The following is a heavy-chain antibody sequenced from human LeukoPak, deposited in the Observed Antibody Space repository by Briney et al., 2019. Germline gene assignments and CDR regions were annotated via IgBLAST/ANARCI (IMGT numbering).Heavy chain of an antibody. CDR2: ISSSSSYI. Sequence: GGSLRLSCAASGFTFSSYSMNWVRQAPGKGLEWVSSISSSSSYIYYADSVKGRFTISRDNAKNSLYLQMNSLRAEDTAVYYCARDGTTGYPYYYDSSGYAFDIWGQGTMVTVSS. CDR3: ARDGTTGYPYYYDSSGYAFDI. CDR1: GFTFSSYS. D-gene: IGHD3-22*01. J-gene: IGHJ3*02. V-gene: IGHV3-21*01.